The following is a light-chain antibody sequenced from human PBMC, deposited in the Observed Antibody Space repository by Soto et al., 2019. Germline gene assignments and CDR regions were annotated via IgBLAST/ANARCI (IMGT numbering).Light chain of an antibody. CDR1: QSIGNY. CDR3: HQRQSWPRT. J-gene: IGKJ1*01. V-gene: IGKV3-11*01. Sequence: EVVLTQSPATLSLSPGEGATLSCRASQSIGNYLAWYQQKPGQAPRLLIYATSNRATGIPARFSGSGSGTDFTLAISSLEPEDFALYYCHQRQSWPRTFGQGTKVDIK. CDR2: ATS.